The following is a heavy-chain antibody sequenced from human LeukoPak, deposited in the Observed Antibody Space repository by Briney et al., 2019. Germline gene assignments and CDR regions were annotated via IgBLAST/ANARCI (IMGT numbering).Heavy chain of an antibody. CDR1: GGSISSGGYS. CDR3: ARAHRAFDY. V-gene: IGHV4-61*08. J-gene: IGHJ4*02. Sequence: PSETLSLTCAVSGGSISSGGYSWSWIRQPPGKGLEWIGYIYYSGSTNYNPSLKSRVTISVDTSKNQFSLKLSSVTAADTAVYYCARAHRAFDYWGQGTLVTVSS. CDR2: IYYSGST.